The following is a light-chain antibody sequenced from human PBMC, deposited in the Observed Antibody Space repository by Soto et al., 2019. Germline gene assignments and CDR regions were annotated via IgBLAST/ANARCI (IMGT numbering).Light chain of an antibody. V-gene: IGKV3-11*01. Sequence: IVLTQSPAALSLSPGERATLSCRASQSISTYLAWYRQTPGQAPRLLIHGASNRATGIPARISGSGSGTDFTLTISSLEPEDFAVYYCQQRTSWPLTWTFGQGTKVDIK. CDR2: GAS. J-gene: IGKJ1*01. CDR1: QSISTY. CDR3: QQRTSWPLTWT.